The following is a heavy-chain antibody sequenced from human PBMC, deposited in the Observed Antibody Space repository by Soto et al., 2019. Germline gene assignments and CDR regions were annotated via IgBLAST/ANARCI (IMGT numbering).Heavy chain of an antibody. J-gene: IGHJ6*02. V-gene: IGHV1-69*01. D-gene: IGHD2-15*01. CDR1: GGTFSSYA. Sequence: QVQLVQSGAEVKKPGSSVKISCKAPGGTFSSYAISWVRQAPGPGLEWMGGIIPIFGTAKYAQKFQGRVMITADESTSTGYMERSSLRSEDTAVYYCARAQGGSSSLDIYYYSYYGMGVWGQGTTVTVSS. CDR2: IIPIFGTA. CDR3: ARAQGGSSSLDIYYYSYYGMGV.